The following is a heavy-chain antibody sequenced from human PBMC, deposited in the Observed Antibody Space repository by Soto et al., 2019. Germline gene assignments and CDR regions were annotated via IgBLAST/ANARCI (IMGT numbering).Heavy chain of an antibody. V-gene: IGHV4-34*01. CDR2: INHSGST. CDR1: GGSFSGYY. D-gene: IGHD6-6*01. J-gene: IGHJ2*01. Sequence: SETLSLTCAVYGGSFSGYYWSWIRQPPGKGLEWIGEINHSGSTNYNPSLKSRVTISVDTSKNQFSLKLSAVTAADTAVYYCARGRVAARGKGWYFDLWGRGTLVTVSS. CDR3: ARGRVAARGKGWYFDL.